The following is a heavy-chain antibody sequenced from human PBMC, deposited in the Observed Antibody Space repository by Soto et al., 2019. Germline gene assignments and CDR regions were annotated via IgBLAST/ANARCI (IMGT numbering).Heavy chain of an antibody. CDR1: GDSIGTYN. CDR2: IYSNGGT. D-gene: IGHD1-26*01. Sequence: QVQLQASGPGLVKPSDTLSLTCTVSGDSIGTYNWGWIRQPPGKRLEWIGYIYSNGGTSYNPALKSRVTLSADTSTKPFSLRLGSVTAADTPVYYCVRQGIGALHGLVDVWGQGTTVTVSS. J-gene: IGHJ6*02. V-gene: IGHV4-59*08. CDR3: VRQGIGALHGLVDV.